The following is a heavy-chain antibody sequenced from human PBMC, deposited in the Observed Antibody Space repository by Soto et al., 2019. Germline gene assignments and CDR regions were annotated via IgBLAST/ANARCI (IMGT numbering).Heavy chain of an antibody. V-gene: IGHV5-51*01. CDR1: AYSFTSYW. J-gene: IGHJ3*02. CDR3: ARHGAVVVAATTFAFDI. D-gene: IGHD2-15*01. CDR2: IYPDDSDT. Sequence: GESLKISSKGSAYSFTSYWNGWVRQMPGKGLEWMGIIYPDDSDTRYSPSFQGQVTIAADKSISTAYLQWSSLKASDTAMYYCARHGAVVVAATTFAFDIRGQGTMVTVSS.